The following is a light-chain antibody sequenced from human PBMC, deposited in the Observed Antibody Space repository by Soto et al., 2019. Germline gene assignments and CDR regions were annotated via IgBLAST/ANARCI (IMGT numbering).Light chain of an antibody. J-gene: IGKJ3*01. Sequence: DIQMTQSPSTLSASVGDRVTITCRASQSISSWLAWYQQKPGQAPKLLIYKACSFESGVPSRFSGSGSGTEFTRTISSLQPDDFATYYCQQSFTFGRGTKVDIK. CDR3: QQSFT. V-gene: IGKV1-5*03. CDR2: KAC. CDR1: QSISSW.